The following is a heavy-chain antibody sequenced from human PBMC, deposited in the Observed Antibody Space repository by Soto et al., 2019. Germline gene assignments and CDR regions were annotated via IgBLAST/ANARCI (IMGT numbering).Heavy chain of an antibody. D-gene: IGHD3-10*01. CDR3: ARQITMVRGAPPERPEFLDV. Sequence: SETLSLTCTVSGGSIRSYYWSWIRQPPGKGLEWIGYIYYSGSTNYNPSLKSRVTISVDTSKNQFSLKLSSVTAADTAVYYCARQITMVRGAPPERPEFLDVWGKGTTVTVSS. V-gene: IGHV4-59*08. J-gene: IGHJ6*04. CDR1: GGSIRSYY. CDR2: IYYSGST.